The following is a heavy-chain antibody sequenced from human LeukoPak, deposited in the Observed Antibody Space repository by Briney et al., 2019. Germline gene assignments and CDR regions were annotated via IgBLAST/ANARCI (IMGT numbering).Heavy chain of an antibody. J-gene: IGHJ4*02. CDR1: GYTFTDYY. Sequence: ASVKVSCKASGYTFTDYYIHWVRQAPGEEFEWMVWITHKSGATKFAQKFQGRVTLTRDTSIRTVYMELSNLISDDTATYYCVSWAGGNSDVASFDYWGQGTLVTVSS. V-gene: IGHV1-2*02. D-gene: IGHD2-21*01. CDR2: ITHKSGAT. CDR3: VSWAGGNSDVASFDY.